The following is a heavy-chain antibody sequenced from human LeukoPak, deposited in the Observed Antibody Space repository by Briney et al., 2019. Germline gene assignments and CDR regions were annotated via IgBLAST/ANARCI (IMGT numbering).Heavy chain of an antibody. D-gene: IGHD6-19*01. CDR2: IYYSGST. Sequence: PSETLSLTCTVSGGSIGSYYWSWIRQPPGKGLEWIGYIYYSGSTNYNPSLKSRVTISVDTSKNQFSLKLSSVTAADTAVYYCARLRPGIAVATFDYWGQGTLVTVSS. CDR3: ARLRPGIAVATFDY. J-gene: IGHJ4*02. CDR1: GGSIGSYY. V-gene: IGHV4-59*01.